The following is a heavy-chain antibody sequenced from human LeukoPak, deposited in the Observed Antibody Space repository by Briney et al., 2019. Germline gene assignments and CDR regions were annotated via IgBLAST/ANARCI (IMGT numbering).Heavy chain of an antibody. CDR2: IYYSGST. CDR3: ARRIAAAGTFY. Sequence: SETLSLTCTVSGGSISSSSYYWGWIRQPPGKGLEWIGSIYYSGSTYYNPSLKSRVTISVDTSKNQFSLKLSSVTAADTAVYYCARRIAAAGTFYWGQGTLVTVSS. J-gene: IGHJ4*02. V-gene: IGHV4-39*01. CDR1: GGSISSSSYY. D-gene: IGHD6-13*01.